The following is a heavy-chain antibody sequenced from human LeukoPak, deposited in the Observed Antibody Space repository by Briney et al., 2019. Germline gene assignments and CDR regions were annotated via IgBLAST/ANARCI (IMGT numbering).Heavy chain of an antibody. CDR3: ASLAYCGGDCYSGWFDP. Sequence: SEALSLTCTVSGGSISSSSYYWGWIRQPPGKGLEWIGNIYYSGSTYYNPSLKSRVTISVDTSKNQFSLKLSSVTAADTAVYYCASLAYCGGDCYSGWFDPWGQGTLVTVSS. V-gene: IGHV4-39*07. CDR2: IYYSGST. D-gene: IGHD2-21*02. J-gene: IGHJ5*02. CDR1: GGSISSSSYY.